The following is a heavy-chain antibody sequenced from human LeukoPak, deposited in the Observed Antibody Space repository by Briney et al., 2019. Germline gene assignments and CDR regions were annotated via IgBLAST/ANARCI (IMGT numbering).Heavy chain of an antibody. CDR3: ARENGYRLDY. J-gene: IGHJ4*02. D-gene: IGHD5-18*01. V-gene: IGHV3-48*04. Sequence: GGSLRLSCAASGFMFSAYAMNWVRQAPGKGLEWISYISSSSSSIYYADSVKGRFTISRDNARTSLYLQMDSLRVDDTAVYFCARENGYRLDYWGQGSLVSVSS. CDR1: GFMFSAYA. CDR2: ISSSSSSI.